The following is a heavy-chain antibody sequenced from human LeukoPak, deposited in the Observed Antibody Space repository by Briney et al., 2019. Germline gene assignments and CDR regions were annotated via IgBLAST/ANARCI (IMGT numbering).Heavy chain of an antibody. CDR2: INPNSGGT. CDR1: GYTFTGYY. V-gene: IGHV1-2*02. D-gene: IGHD1-14*01. Sequence: ASVKVSCKASGYTFTGYYMHWVRQAPGQGLEWMGWINPNSGGTNYAQKFQGRVTMTRDTSISTAYMELSRLRSDDTAVYYCARTSSLWANLYDMDVWGQGTTVTVSS. J-gene: IGHJ6*02. CDR3: ARTSSLWANLYDMDV.